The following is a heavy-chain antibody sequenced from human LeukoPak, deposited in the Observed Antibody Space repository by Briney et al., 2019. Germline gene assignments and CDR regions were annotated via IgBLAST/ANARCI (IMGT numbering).Heavy chain of an antibody. CDR3: ARQSVVAGTQWFDP. CDR1: GGSISGFY. Sequence: PSETLSLTCTVSGGSISGFYWSWIRQPPGKALEWLGYTYYGGSTYYSPSLNGRLTKSSDMSKSQFSLKLRSMTAADTAVYYCARQSVVAGTQWFDPWGQGILVTVSS. J-gene: IGHJ5*02. CDR2: TYYGGST. V-gene: IGHV4-59*08. D-gene: IGHD6-19*01.